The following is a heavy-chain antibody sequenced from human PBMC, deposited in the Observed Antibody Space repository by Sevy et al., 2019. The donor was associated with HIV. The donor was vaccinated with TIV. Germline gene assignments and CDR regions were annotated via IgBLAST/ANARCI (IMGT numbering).Heavy chain of an antibody. D-gene: IGHD2-2*01. Sequence: GGSLRLSCAASGFTFSSYAMSWVRQAPGKGLEWVSAISGSGGSTYYADSVKGRFTISRDNSKNTLYLQMNSLRAEDRAVYYCAKDRLYCSSTSCYSFMDFEHWGQGTLVTVSS. V-gene: IGHV3-23*01. J-gene: IGHJ1*01. CDR1: GFTFSSYA. CDR3: AKDRLYCSSTSCYSFMDFEH. CDR2: ISGSGGST.